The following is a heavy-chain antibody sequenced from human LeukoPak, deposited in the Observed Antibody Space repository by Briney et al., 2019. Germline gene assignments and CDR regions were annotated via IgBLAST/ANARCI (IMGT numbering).Heavy chain of an antibody. D-gene: IGHD5-18*01. J-gene: IGHJ4*02. V-gene: IGHV7-4-1*02. Sequence: ASVKVSYKTSGYTFTNNAINWVRQAPGQGLEWMGWINTNTGNPSYAQGFFTGRYVFSLDTSASTAYLQINGLKADDTAVYYCGRDPKLGIRGYTYGYIDHWGQGTLLTVAS. CDR1: GYTFTNNA. CDR2: INTNTGNP. CDR3: GRDPKLGIRGYTYGYIDH.